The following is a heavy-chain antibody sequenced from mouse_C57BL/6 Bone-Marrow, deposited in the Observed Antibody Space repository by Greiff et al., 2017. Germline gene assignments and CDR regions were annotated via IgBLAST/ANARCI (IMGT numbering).Heavy chain of an antibody. V-gene: IGHV1-47*01. J-gene: IGHJ4*01. CDR1: GYTFTTYP. CDR2: FHPYNDAT. Sequence: VQGVESGAELVKPGASVKMSCKASGYTFTTYPIEWMKQNHGKSLEWIGNFHPYNDATKYNEKFKGKATLAVEKSSSTVYLELSRLTSDDSAVYYCAREIYDGSMDYWGQGTSVTVSS. CDR3: AREIYDGSMDY. D-gene: IGHD2-3*01.